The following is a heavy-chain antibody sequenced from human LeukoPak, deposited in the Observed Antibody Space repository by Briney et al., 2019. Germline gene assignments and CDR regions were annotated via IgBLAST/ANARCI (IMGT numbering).Heavy chain of an antibody. CDR3: AKWEDYDILTGYYDSDY. Sequence: PGASLRLSCAASGFIFSNYAMSWVRQAPGKGLEWVSPIGSRAGGTNYADSVRGRFTVSRDDPKNTLYLQMNTLRPEDTAVYYCAKWEDYDILTGYYDSDYWGQGTLVTVSS. J-gene: IGHJ4*02. V-gene: IGHV3-23*01. CDR1: GFIFSNYA. D-gene: IGHD3-9*01. CDR2: IGSRAGGT.